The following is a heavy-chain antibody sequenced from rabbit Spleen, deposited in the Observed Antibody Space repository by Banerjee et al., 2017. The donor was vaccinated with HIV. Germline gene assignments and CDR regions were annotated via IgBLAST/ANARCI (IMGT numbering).Heavy chain of an antibody. CDR3: ARDPAYASGGGASIPYL. CDR2: IDPIFGTT. J-gene: IGHJ4*01. Sequence: QLKETGGGLVQPGGSLTLSCKASGFDFTSYYMSWVRQAPGKGLEWIGYIDPIFGTTYYASWVNGRFSISRENTRNTVSLQLNSLTAADTATYFCARDPAYASGGGASIPYLWGPGTLVTVS. CDR1: GFDFTSYY. D-gene: IGHD1-1*01. V-gene: IGHV1S7*01.